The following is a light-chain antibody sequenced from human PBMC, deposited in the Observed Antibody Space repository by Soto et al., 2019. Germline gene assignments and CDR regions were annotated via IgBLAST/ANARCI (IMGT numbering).Light chain of an antibody. J-gene: IGLJ2*01. V-gene: IGLV7-46*01. CDR1: TGAVTSGHY. CDR2: DIS. CDR3: LLFYSGLRI. Sequence: QAVVTQESSLTVSPGGTVTLTCGSSTGAVTSGHYPYWFQQKPGQGPRTLMYDISVKLPWTPARFSGSLLGGKAALTLSGAQPEDEAEYYCLLFYSGLRIFGGGTKLTVL.